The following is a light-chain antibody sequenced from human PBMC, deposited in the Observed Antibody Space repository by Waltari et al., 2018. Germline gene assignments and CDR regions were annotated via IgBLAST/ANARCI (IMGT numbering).Light chain of an antibody. CDR1: QSISSY. CDR2: AAS. Sequence: DIQMTKSPSSLSASVGDRVTITCRASQSISSYLNWYQQKLGKAPKLLIYAASSFQSGVPSRFSGSGFGTDFTLTISSLQPEDFATYYCQQTYSSPWTFGQGTTVDIK. CDR3: QQTYSSPWT. J-gene: IGKJ1*01. V-gene: IGKV1-39*01.